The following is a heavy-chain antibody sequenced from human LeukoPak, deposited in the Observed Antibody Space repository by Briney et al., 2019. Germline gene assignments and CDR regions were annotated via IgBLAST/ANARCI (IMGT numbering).Heavy chain of an antibody. Sequence: GGSLRLSCVVSGFTVSANYMSWVRQAPGKGLEWVSVIYSGGSTYYPDSVKGRFTISRDNSKNTLYLQMNSLRAEDTAVYYCATTLNVATAGYFWGQGTLVTVSS. J-gene: IGHJ4*02. CDR1: GFTVSANY. CDR3: ATTLNVATAGYF. D-gene: IGHD5-12*01. V-gene: IGHV3-66*01. CDR2: IYSGGST.